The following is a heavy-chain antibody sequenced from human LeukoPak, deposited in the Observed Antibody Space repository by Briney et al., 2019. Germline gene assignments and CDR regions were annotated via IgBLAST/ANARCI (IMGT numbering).Heavy chain of an antibody. V-gene: IGHV4-61*10. Sequence: SETLSLTCTVSGGSISSGSYYWSWIRQPAGKGLEWIGEINHSGSTNYNPSLKSRVTISVDTSKNQFSLKLSSVTAADTAVYYCARRSIAARRLDYWGQGTLVTVSS. CDR1: GGSISSGSYY. J-gene: IGHJ4*02. CDR2: INHSGST. D-gene: IGHD6-6*01. CDR3: ARRSIAARRLDY.